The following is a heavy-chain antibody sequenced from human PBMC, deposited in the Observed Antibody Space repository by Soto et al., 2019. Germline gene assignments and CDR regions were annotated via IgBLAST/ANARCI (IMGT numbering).Heavy chain of an antibody. J-gene: IGHJ4*02. V-gene: IGHV4-34*01. CDR1: GGSFSGYY. CDR2: INHSGST. CDR3: ARREMATILFDY. Sequence: LSLTCAVYGGSFSGYYWSWIRQPPGKGLEWIGEINHSGSTNYNPSLKSRVTISVDTSKNQFSLKLSSVTAADTAVYYCARREMATILFDYWGQGTLVTVS. D-gene: IGHD5-12*01.